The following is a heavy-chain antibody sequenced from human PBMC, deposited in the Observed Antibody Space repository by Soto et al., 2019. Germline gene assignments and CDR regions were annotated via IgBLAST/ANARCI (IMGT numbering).Heavy chain of an antibody. V-gene: IGHV3-30-3*01. Sequence: PGGSLRLSCAASGFTFSSYAMHWVRQAPGKGLEWVAVISYDGSNKYYADSVKGRFTISRDNSKNTLYLQMNSLRAEDTAVYYCASPTAVYVLAAAGAAEYFQHWGQGTLVTVSS. CDR3: ASPTAVYVLAAAGAAEYFQH. CDR2: ISYDGSNK. J-gene: IGHJ1*01. CDR1: GFTFSSYA. D-gene: IGHD6-13*01.